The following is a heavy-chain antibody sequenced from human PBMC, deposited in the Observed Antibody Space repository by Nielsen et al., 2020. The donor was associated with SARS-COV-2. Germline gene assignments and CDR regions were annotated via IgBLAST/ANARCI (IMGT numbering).Heavy chain of an antibody. V-gene: IGHV4-39*07. CDR2: IYYSGST. CDR3: ASGAYDGDYFDY. Sequence: SETLSLTCTFSVGSISSSSYYWGWIRQHPGKGLEWIGYIYYSGSTYYNLSLQSRVTMSVDTSRNMFSLKMTSVTAADTAVYYCASGAYDGDYFDYWGQGILVTVSS. D-gene: IGHD3-3*01. CDR1: VGSISSSSYY. J-gene: IGHJ4*02.